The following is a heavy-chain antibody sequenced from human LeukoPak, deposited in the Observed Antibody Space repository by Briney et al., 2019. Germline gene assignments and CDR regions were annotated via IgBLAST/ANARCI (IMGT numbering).Heavy chain of an antibody. J-gene: IGHJ5*02. V-gene: IGHV3-74*01. CDR2: INSDGSGT. CDR3: ARDPYILDAA. CDR1: GLSISGYW. D-gene: IGHD3-16*01. Sequence: QPGGSLRLSRTASGLSISGYWMHWVRQAPGKGLVWLSRINSDGSGTDYADSVKGRFTVSRDNGKNTVYLRMSSLRAEDTAVYYCARDPYILDAAWGQGTLVTVSS.